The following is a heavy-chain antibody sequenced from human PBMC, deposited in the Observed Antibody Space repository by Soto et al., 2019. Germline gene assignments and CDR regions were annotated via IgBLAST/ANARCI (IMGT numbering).Heavy chain of an antibody. CDR3: ARHTSNFRYYYYAMDV. D-gene: IGHD2-2*01. J-gene: IGHJ6*02. Sequence: GESLKISCKGSGYTFTDYWIGWVRQLPGKGLEWMGIIYPGDSDTRYSPSFQGHVTITVDKSTSTAYLQWNTLKASDTAMYYCARHTSNFRYYYYAMDVWGQGTTVTVAS. V-gene: IGHV5-51*01. CDR1: GYTFTDYW. CDR2: IYPGDSDT.